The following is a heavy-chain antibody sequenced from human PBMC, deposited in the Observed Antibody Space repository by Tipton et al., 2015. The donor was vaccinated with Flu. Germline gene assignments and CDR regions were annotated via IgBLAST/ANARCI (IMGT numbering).Heavy chain of an antibody. CDR3: ARVSTTQYYYGSGRNGMDV. CDR2: IYHSGST. CDR1: GGSISSGGYS. V-gene: IGHV4-30-2*01. J-gene: IGHJ6*02. D-gene: IGHD3-10*01. Sequence: TLSLTCAVSGGSISSGGYSWSWIRQPPGKGLEWIGYIYHSGSTYYNPSLKSRVTISVDRSKNQFSLKLSSVTAADTAVYYCARVSTTQYYYGSGRNGMDVWGQGTTVTVSS.